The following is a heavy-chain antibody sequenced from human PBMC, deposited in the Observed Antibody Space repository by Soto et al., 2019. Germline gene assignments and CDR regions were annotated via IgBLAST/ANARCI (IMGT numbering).Heavy chain of an antibody. CDR1: NGSFSDYF. CDR2: IKESGFA. D-gene: IGHD6-19*01. V-gene: IGHV4-34*01. Sequence: SETLSLTCGVYNGSFSDYFWNWIRQPPGKGLEWIGEIKESGFATYNPSLKRRVTMSVDTANNQFSLKVTSVTAADMAVYYCARGKSSGPLYYFDTWGRGTLVTVSS. J-gene: IGHJ4*02. CDR3: ARGKSSGPLYYFDT.